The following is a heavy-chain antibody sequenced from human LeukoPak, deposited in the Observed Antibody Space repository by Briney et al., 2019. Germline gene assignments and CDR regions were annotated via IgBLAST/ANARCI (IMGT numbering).Heavy chain of an antibody. Sequence: SETLSLTCTVSGGSISSYYWSWIRQPPGKGLEWIGYIYYSGTTRYNPSLESRLTISKDTSKNQFSLKLSSVTAADTAVYFCARGGGFTYGRQPFDCWGQGTLVTVSS. CDR3: ARGGGFTYGRQPFDC. CDR2: IYYSGTT. D-gene: IGHD5-18*01. J-gene: IGHJ4*02. CDR1: GGSISSYY. V-gene: IGHV4-59*01.